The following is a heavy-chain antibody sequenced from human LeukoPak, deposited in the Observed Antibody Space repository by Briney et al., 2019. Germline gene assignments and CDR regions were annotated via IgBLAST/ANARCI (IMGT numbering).Heavy chain of an antibody. CDR3: ARGIAVAGYYYYMDV. CDR1: EFTFSSYW. V-gene: IGHV3-7*01. CDR2: INRDGSEK. J-gene: IGHJ6*03. Sequence: PGGSLRLSCAASEFTFSSYWMTWVRQAPGKGLEWVANINRDGSEKYYVDSVKGRFTISRDNAKNSLFLQMNSLRAEDTAVYYCARGIAVAGYYYYMDVWGKGTTVTVS. D-gene: IGHD6-19*01.